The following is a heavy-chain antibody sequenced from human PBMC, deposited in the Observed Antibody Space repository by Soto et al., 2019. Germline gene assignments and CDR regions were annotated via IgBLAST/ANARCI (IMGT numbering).Heavy chain of an antibody. D-gene: IGHD3-10*01. CDR1: GGSFSGYY. Sequence: SETLSLTCAVYGGSFSGYYWSWIRQPPGKGLEWIGEINHSGSTNYNPSLKSRATISVDSSKNQFSLKLSSVTAADTAVYYCARRFYGSGSYLNWFDPWGQGTLVTVSS. CDR2: INHSGST. J-gene: IGHJ5*02. CDR3: ARRFYGSGSYLNWFDP. V-gene: IGHV4-34*01.